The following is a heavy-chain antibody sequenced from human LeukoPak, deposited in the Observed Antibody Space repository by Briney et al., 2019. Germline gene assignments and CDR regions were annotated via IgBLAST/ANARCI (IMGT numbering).Heavy chain of an antibody. J-gene: IGHJ6*02. CDR1: GFTFSSYG. CDR2: ISYDGSNK. D-gene: IGHD5-12*01. CDR3: AKGVGYGGYPYYYYGMDV. Sequence: GGSLRLSCAASGFTFSSYGMHWVRQAPGKGLEWVAVISYDGSNKYYADSVKGRFTISRDNSKNTLYLQMNSLRAEDTAVYYCAKGVGYGGYPYYYYGMDVWGQGTTVTVSS. V-gene: IGHV3-30*18.